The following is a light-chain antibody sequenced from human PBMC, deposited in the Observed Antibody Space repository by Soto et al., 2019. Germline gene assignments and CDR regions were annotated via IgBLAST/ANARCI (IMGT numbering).Light chain of an antibody. J-gene: IGKJ1*01. CDR3: QQYNTYSKWT. Sequence: DIQMTQSPSTLSASVGDRVTITCRASQSISTWLAWYQQKPGKAPKLLIYKASSLESGVPSRFSGSVSGTEVTLTISSLQPDDFATYYCQQYNTYSKWTFGQGTKVEVK. CDR1: QSISTW. V-gene: IGKV1-5*03. CDR2: KAS.